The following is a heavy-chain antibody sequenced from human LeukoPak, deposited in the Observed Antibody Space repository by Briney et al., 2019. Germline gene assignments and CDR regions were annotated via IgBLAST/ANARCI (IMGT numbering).Heavy chain of an antibody. J-gene: IGHJ4*02. V-gene: IGHV3-15*01. CDR1: TFTFSSYN. D-gene: IGHD3-10*01. CDR2: IKSKTDGGTT. CDR3: TTDDLTMVRALDY. Sequence: TGGSLRLSCAASTFTFSSYNMNWVRQAPGKGLEWVGRIKSKTDGGTTDYAAPVKGRFTISRDDSKNTLYLQMNSLKTEDTAVYYCTTDDLTMVRALDYWGQGTLVTVSS.